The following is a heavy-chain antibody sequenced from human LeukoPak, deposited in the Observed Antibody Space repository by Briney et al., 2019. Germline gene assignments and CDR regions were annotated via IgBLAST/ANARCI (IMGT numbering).Heavy chain of an antibody. V-gene: IGHV4-34*01. CDR3: ARGENYYDSSGYYVFDY. J-gene: IGHJ4*02. CDR2: INHSGST. Sequence: ASETLSLTCAVYGGSFSGYYWSWIRQPPGKGLEWIGEINHSGSTNYNPSLKSRVAISVDTSKNQFSLKLSSGTAADTAVYYCARGENYYDSSGYYVFDYWGQGTLVTVSS. D-gene: IGHD3-22*01. CDR1: GGSFSGYY.